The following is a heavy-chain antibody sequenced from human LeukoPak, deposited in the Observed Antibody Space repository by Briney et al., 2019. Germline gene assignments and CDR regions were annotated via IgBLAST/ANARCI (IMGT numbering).Heavy chain of an antibody. V-gene: IGHV1-46*01. D-gene: IGHD2-21*01. J-gene: IGHJ5*02. CDR2: INPRGDIT. CDR3: ARPAYCDGTNCGYWLDP. Sequence: ASVKVSCKTYGSTFTWFLIHWVRQAPGQGPEWVGTINPRGDITSYAQRFQGRVTLTDDTSTSTFYMELSSLTSDDTAVYFCARPAYCDGTNCGYWLDPWGPGTLVTVSS. CDR1: GSTFTWFL.